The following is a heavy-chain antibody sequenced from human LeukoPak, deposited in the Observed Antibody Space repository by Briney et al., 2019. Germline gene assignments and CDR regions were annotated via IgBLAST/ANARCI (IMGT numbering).Heavy chain of an antibody. Sequence: PGGSLRLSCSASGFIFNSYGMHWVRQAPGKGLEWVANIKTDGSEKYYVDSVKGRFTISRDNAKNSLYLQMNSLRAEDTAVYYCARDYTGYFPWGQGTLVIVSS. CDR2: IKTDGSEK. V-gene: IGHV3-7*03. CDR1: GFIFNSYG. D-gene: IGHD3-9*01. CDR3: ARDYTGYFP. J-gene: IGHJ5*02.